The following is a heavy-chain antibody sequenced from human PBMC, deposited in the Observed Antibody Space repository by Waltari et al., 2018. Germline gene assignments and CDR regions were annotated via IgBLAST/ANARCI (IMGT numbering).Heavy chain of an antibody. CDR1: GGTFSSYA. Sequence: QVQLVQSGAEVEKPGSSVKVSCKASGGTFSSYAISWVRQAPGQGLEWMGRIIPIFGTANYAQKFQGRVTITADKSTSTAYMELSSLRSEDTAVYYCARDRRALGYCSGGSCYSAFDIWGQGTMVTVSS. CDR3: ARDRRALGYCSGGSCYSAFDI. D-gene: IGHD2-15*01. J-gene: IGHJ3*02. CDR2: IIPIFGTA. V-gene: IGHV1-69*08.